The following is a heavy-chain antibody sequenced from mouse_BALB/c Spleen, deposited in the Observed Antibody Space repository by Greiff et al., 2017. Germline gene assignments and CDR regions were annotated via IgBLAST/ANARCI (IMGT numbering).Heavy chain of an antibody. CDR3: ARIYYYGTGDAMDY. CDR2: ISSGSSTI. Sequence: DVQLVESGGGLVQPGGSRKLSCAASGFTFSSFGMHWVRQAPEKGLEWVAYISSGSSTIYYADTVKGRFTISRDNPKNTLFLQMTSLRSEDTAMYYCARIYYYGTGDAMDYWGQGTSVTVSS. D-gene: IGHD1-1*01. V-gene: IGHV5-17*02. CDR1: GFTFSSFG. J-gene: IGHJ4*01.